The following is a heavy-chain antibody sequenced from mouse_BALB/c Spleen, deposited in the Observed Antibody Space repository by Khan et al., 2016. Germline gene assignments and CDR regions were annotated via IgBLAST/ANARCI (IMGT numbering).Heavy chain of an antibody. CDR2: IRTKANGYTT. CDR1: GFTFTDYY. Sequence: EVELVESGGGLVQPGGSLRLSCATSGFTFTDYYMSWVRQPPGKALEWLGFIRTKANGYTTEYSASVKGTFTISRANSQSILYLHMNTLRAEDSATYYCARDYDYGYAMDYWGQGTSVTVSS. J-gene: IGHJ4*01. CDR3: ARDYDYGYAMDY. D-gene: IGHD2-4*01. V-gene: IGHV7-3*02.